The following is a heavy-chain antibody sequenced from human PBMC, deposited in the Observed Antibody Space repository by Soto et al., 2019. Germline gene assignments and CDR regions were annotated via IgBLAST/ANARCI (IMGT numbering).Heavy chain of an antibody. D-gene: IGHD2-21*01. CDR3: ASVGISHWAYFYYMDV. V-gene: IGHV4-34*01. CDR2: INHLGSI. J-gene: IGHJ6*03. CDR1: GGSLSDYF. Sequence: QVQLQQWGAGLLKPSETLSLTCVVSGGSLSDYFWSLIRQPPVMALEWIGEINHLGSINYNPSLKSRVTMSVDTSKNQFSLTLNSVTAADTATYYCASVGISHWAYFYYMDVWDRGTTVTVSS.